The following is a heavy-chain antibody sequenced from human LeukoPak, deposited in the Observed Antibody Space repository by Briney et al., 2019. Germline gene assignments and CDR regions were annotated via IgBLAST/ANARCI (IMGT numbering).Heavy chain of an antibody. CDR3: AKDNYDYVWGRPYYFDY. V-gene: IGHV3-23*01. CDR1: GFTFSSYA. J-gene: IGHJ4*02. D-gene: IGHD3-16*01. Sequence: GGSLRLSCAASGFTFSSYAMSWVRQAPGKGLEWVSAISGSGGSTYYADSVKGRFTISRDNSKNTLYLQMNSLRAEDTAVYYCAKDNYDYVWGRPYYFDYWGQGTLVTVSS. CDR2: ISGSGGST.